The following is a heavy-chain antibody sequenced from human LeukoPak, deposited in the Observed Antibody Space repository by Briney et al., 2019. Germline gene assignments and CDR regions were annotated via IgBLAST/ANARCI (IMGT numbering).Heavy chain of an antibody. V-gene: IGHV4-38-2*02. CDR1: GYSISSGYY. CDR3: ARILSKTNDY. D-gene: IGHD2/OR15-2a*01. CDR2: IYHSGST. J-gene: IGHJ4*02. Sequence: SETLSLTCTVSGYSISSGYYWGWIRQPPGKGLEWIGSIYHSGSTYYNPSLKSRVTISVDTSKNQISLKLSSVTAADTAVYYCARILSKTNDYWGQGTLVTVSS.